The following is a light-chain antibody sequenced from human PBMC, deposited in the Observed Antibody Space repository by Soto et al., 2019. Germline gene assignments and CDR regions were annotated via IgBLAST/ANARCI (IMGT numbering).Light chain of an antibody. Sequence: DIQMTQSPSSLSVSVGDRVTITCRASQSIVSYLNWYQQKLGKAPKLLIYTASNLQRGVPSRFSGSGSGTDFTLPISNLQPEDFATDYCQQSYSTPLTFGQGTKLEIK. J-gene: IGKJ2*01. CDR1: QSIVSY. V-gene: IGKV1-39*01. CDR2: TAS. CDR3: QQSYSTPLT.